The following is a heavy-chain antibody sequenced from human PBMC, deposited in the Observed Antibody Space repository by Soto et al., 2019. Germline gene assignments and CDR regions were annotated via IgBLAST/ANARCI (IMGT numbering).Heavy chain of an antibody. CDR1: GFTFSSYS. D-gene: IGHD2-2*01. CDR2: ISSSSSYI. J-gene: IGHJ3*02. Sequence: EVQLVESGGGLVKPGGSLRLSCAASGFTFSSYSMNWVRQAPGKGLEWVSSISSSSSYIYYADSVKGRFTISRDNAKNSLYLQMNSLRAEDTAVYYCASGRRSKSSSAAFDIWGQGTMVTVSS. V-gene: IGHV3-21*01. CDR3: ASGRRSKSSSAAFDI.